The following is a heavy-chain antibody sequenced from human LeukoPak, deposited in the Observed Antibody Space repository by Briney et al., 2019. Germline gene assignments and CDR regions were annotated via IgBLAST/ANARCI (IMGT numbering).Heavy chain of an antibody. Sequence: GGSLRLSCAASGFTFSTYWMTWVRQALGKGLEWVANIKGDGSEKYYVDSLKGRFTISRDNAKNSLYLQMNSLRAEDTAVYYCARDIFGGGDYWGQGTLVTVSS. D-gene: IGHD3-10*02. CDR2: IKGDGSEK. V-gene: IGHV3-7*01. CDR3: ARDIFGGGDY. J-gene: IGHJ4*02. CDR1: GFTFSTYW.